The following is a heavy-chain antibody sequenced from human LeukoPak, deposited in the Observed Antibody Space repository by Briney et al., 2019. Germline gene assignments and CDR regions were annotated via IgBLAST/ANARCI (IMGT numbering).Heavy chain of an antibody. CDR2: ISYDGSNK. CDR3: AKYRRPFGVNDAFDI. Sequence: GRSLRLSCAASGFTFSSYAMHWVRQAPGKGLEWVAVISYDGSNKYYADSVKGRFTISRDNSKNTLYLQMNSLRAEDTAVYYCAKYRRPFGVNDAFDIWGQGTMVTVSS. V-gene: IGHV3-30-3*02. D-gene: IGHD2-8*01. J-gene: IGHJ3*02. CDR1: GFTFSSYA.